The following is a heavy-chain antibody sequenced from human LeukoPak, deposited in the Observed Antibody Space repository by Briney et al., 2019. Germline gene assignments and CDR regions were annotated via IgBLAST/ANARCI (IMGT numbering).Heavy chain of an antibody. J-gene: IGHJ6*03. CDR1: GFTVSSNY. CDR3: ARGTYGSIHYYYMGV. Sequence: PGGSLRLSCAASGFTVSSNYMSWVRQAPGKGLEWVSVIYSGGSTYYADSVKGRFTISRDNSKNTLYLQMNSLRAEDTAVYYCARGTYGSIHYYYMGVWGKGTTVTVSS. V-gene: IGHV3-53*01. CDR2: IYSGGST. D-gene: IGHD3-10*01.